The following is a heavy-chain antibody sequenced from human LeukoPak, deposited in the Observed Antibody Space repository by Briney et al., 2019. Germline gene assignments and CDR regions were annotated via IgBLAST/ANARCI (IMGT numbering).Heavy chain of an antibody. CDR1: GGSISSYY. Sequence: SETLSLTCTVSGGSISSYYWSWIRQPPGKGLEWIGYIYYSGSTNYNPSLKSRVTISVDTSKNQFSLKLSSVTAADTAVYYCARLRISVVVVAATYIFDYWGQGTLVTVSS. V-gene: IGHV4-59*01. D-gene: IGHD2-15*01. CDR2: IYYSGST. CDR3: ARLRISVVVVAATYIFDY. J-gene: IGHJ4*02.